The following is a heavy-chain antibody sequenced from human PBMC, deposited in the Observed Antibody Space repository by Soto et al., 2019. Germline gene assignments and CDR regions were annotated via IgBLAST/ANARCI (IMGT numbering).Heavy chain of an antibody. D-gene: IGHD3-10*01. CDR3: VRQGIGFLHGLVDV. CDR1: SGPSKSHN. CDR2: VYDTWST. V-gene: IGHV4-59*08. J-gene: IGHJ6*01. Sequence: QMQGQQSGPGLVKPSENLSLTCTVSSGPSKSHNWGWIRQPPGRGLEWIGYVYDTWSTSYNPSLKSRVTVSADTSTNRISLTLRFVTAADTAVYYCVRQGIGFLHGLVDVWGQGTTVIVSS.